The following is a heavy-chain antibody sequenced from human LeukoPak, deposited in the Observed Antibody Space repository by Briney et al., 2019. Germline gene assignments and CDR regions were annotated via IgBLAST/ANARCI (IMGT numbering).Heavy chain of an antibody. CDR1: GFTFSSYA. CDR2: IKQDGSEK. Sequence: GGSLRLSCAASGFTFSSYAMSWVRQAPGKGLEWVANIKQDGSEKYYVDSVKGRFTISRDNAKNSLYLQMNSLKTEDTAVYYCARANEKGVVITSDAFDIWGQGTMVTVSS. J-gene: IGHJ3*02. CDR3: ARANEKGVVITSDAFDI. V-gene: IGHV3-7*01. D-gene: IGHD3-22*01.